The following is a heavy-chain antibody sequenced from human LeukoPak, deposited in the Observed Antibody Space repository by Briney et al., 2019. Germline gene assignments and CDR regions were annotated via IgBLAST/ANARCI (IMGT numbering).Heavy chain of an antibody. CDR3: ARANMVRGSGAFDI. D-gene: IGHD3-10*01. CDR2: INHSGST. CDR1: GGSFSGYY. J-gene: IGHJ3*02. V-gene: IGHV4-34*01. Sequence: SETLSLTCAVYGGSFSGYYWSWIRQPPGKGLEWIGEINHSGSTNYNPSLKSRVTISVDTSKNQFSLKLSSVTAADTAVYYCARANMVRGSGAFDIWGQGTMVTVSS.